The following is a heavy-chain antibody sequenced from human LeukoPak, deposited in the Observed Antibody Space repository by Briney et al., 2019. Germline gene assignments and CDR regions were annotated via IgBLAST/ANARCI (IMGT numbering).Heavy chain of an antibody. CDR1: GFTVSSNF. V-gene: IGHV3-66*01. J-gene: IGHJ4*02. Sequence: QTAGSLRLSCAASGFTVSSNFMSWVRQAPRQGLERDSVIHTGGSTNYAGSVKDRFTISRDNSKNTLYLQMNSLRAEDTAVYYCARGYSGSSQPFEYWGQGTPVTVSS. D-gene: IGHD6-6*01. CDR3: ARGYSGSSQPFEY. CDR2: IHTGGST.